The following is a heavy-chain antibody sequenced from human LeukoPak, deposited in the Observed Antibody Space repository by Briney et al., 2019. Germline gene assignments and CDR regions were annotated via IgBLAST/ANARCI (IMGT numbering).Heavy chain of an antibody. Sequence: ASVKVSCKASGYTFTSNGISWVRQAPGQGLEWMGWISAYNGNTNYAQKFQGRVTITADESTSTAYMELSSLRSEDTAVYYCARSYSSSSYYYYGMDVWGQGTTVTVSS. CDR2: ISAYNGNT. J-gene: IGHJ6*02. CDR1: GYTFTSNG. CDR3: ARSYSSSSYYYYGMDV. V-gene: IGHV1-18*01. D-gene: IGHD6-6*01.